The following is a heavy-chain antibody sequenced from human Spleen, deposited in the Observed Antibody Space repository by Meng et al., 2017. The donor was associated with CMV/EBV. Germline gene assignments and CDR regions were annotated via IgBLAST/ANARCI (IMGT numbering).Heavy chain of an antibody. CDR1: SFS. D-gene: IGHD3-10*01. V-gene: IGHV4-59*01. CDR2: VYHTGST. Sequence: SFSLSLIRQPPGKGLELLWYVYHTGSTNYSPSLKSRVTISVDTPKNQFSLKLNSVTAADTAVYYCARVASIRTYYNGSGSLQYYFDYWGQGTLVTVSS. CDR3: ARVASIRTYYNGSGSLQYYFDY. J-gene: IGHJ4*02.